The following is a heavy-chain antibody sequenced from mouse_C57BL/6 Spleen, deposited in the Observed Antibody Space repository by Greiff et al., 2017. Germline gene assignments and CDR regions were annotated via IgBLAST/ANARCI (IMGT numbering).Heavy chain of an antibody. V-gene: IGHV3-6*01. CDR2: ISYDGSN. CDR3: ARADDYDGYFDV. D-gene: IGHD2-4*01. Sequence: EVQLQESGPGLVKPSQSLSLTCSVTGYSITSGYYWNWIRQFPGNKLEWMGYISYDGSNNYNPSLKNRISITRDTSKNQFFLKLNSVTTEDTATYYCARADDYDGYFDVWGTGTTVTVSS. CDR1: GYSITSGYY. J-gene: IGHJ1*03.